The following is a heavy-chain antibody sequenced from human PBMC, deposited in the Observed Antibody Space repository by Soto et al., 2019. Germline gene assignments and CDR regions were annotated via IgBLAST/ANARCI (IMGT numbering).Heavy chain of an antibody. CDR3: AAGREHNSSSWYFAGWFDP. Sequence: SETLSLTCAVYGGSFSGYYWSWIRQPPGKGLEWIGEINHSGSTNYNPSLKSRVTISVDTSKNQFSLKLSSVTAADTAVYYCAAGREHNSSSWYFAGWFDPWGQGTLVTVSS. CDR2: INHSGST. D-gene: IGHD6-13*01. CDR1: GGSFSGYY. V-gene: IGHV4-34*01. J-gene: IGHJ5*02.